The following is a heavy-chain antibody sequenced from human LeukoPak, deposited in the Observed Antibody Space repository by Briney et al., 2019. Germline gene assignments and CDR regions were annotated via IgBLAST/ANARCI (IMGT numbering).Heavy chain of an antibody. D-gene: IGHD1-7*01. J-gene: IGHJ4*02. V-gene: IGHV3-7*01. CDR1: GFTFSSYW. Sequence: GGSLRLSCAASGFTFSSYWMSWVRQAPGKGLEWVANIKHDGSEKNHVDSVKGRFTISRDNAKNSLYLQMNSLRAEDTAVYYCAREGSTRTLKDYWGQGILVTVSS. CDR2: IKHDGSEK. CDR3: AREGSTRTLKDY.